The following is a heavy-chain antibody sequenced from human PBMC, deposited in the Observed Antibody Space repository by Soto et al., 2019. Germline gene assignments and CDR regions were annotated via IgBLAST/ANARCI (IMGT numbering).Heavy chain of an antibody. J-gene: IGHJ4*02. CDR3: ARGSPVGYD. CDR1: GGSISSNY. D-gene: IGHD5-12*01. V-gene: IGHV4-59*01. Sequence: SETLSLTCTVSGGSISSNYWSWIRQPPGKGLEWMGYVYYTGSTDYNPSLRSRVTMSIDTSKNQFSLKLTSVTAADTAVYYCARGSPVGYDWGQGTLVTVSS. CDR2: VYYTGST.